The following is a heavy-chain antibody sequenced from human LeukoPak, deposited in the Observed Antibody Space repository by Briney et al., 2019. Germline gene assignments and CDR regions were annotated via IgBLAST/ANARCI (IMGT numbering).Heavy chain of an antibody. CDR1: GFTFSSYW. CDR3: ARDPYSGNYGDYYYYYMDV. J-gene: IGHJ6*03. Sequence: GSLRLSCAASGFTFSSYWMNWVRQAPGKGLEWVSSITSSSYIYYADSVKGRFTISRDNAKSSLYLQMNSLRDEDTAVYYCARDPYSGNYGDYYYYYMDVWGKGTTVTISS. V-gene: IGHV3-21*01. CDR2: ITSSSYI. D-gene: IGHD1-26*01.